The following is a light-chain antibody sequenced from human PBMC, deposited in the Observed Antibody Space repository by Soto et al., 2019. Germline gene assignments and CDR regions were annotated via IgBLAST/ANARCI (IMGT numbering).Light chain of an antibody. V-gene: IGKV3-15*01. J-gene: IGKJ4*01. CDR2: DTS. Sequence: EVVMRQSPATLSVSPGAGATLSCRASQGIGDTLAWYQHKPGQTPRLLIYDTSTRATGVPTRFSGSRSGAEFTLTINSLQSEDFAGYYCQPYNNWPLTFGLGTKLDIK. CDR1: QGIGDT. CDR3: QPYNNWPLT.